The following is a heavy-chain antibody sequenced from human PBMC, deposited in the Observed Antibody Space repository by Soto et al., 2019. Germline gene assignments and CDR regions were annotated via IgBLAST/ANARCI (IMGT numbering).Heavy chain of an antibody. V-gene: IGHV1-2*04. J-gene: IGHJ6*02. CDR1: GYSFTDYH. CDR2: INPKSGGT. CDR3: ARGDSTDCSNVVCSFFYTHDMDV. D-gene: IGHD2-8*01. Sequence: KVSCKASGYSFTDYHIHWVRQAPGQGLEWLGRINPKSGGTSTAQKFQGWVTMTTDTSISTASMELTRLTSDDTAIYYCARGDSTDCSNVVCSFFYTHDMDVWGQGTTVTVSS.